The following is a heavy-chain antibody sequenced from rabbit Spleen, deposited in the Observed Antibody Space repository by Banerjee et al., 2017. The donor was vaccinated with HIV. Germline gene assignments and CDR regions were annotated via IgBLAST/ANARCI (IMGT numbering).Heavy chain of an antibody. J-gene: IGHJ4*01. CDR1: GVSFSSDYY. Sequence: QSLEESGGDLVKPGASLTLTCTASGVSFSSDYYICWVRQAPGKGLEWIACIYTTNLKTYYASWAKGRFTISKTSSTTVTLQMTSLTVADTATYFCARDSGSGPYIDGYFSLWGPGTLVTVS. CDR2: IYTTNLKT. CDR3: ARDSGSGPYIDGYFSL. D-gene: IGHD1-1*01. V-gene: IGHV1S40*01.